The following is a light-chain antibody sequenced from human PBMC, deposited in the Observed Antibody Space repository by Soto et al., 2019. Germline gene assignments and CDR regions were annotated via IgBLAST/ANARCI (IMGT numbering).Light chain of an antibody. Sequence: AIRMTQSPSSLSASTGDRVTITCRASQGISSYLAWYQQKPGKAPKLLIYAASTLQSGVPSRFSGSGSGTDCTLTISCLQSEDFATYYCQQYYSYPRPFGQGTKLEIK. J-gene: IGKJ2*01. V-gene: IGKV1-8*01. CDR3: QQYYSYPRP. CDR1: QGISSY. CDR2: AAS.